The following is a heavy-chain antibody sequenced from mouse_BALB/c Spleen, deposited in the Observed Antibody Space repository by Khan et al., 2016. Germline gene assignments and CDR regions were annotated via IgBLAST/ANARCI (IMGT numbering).Heavy chain of an antibody. CDR2: IDPENGDT. Sequence: VQLQQSGVELVRSGASVKLSCTASGFNIKDYYMHWVKQRPEQGLEWIGWIDPENGDTEYAPKFQGKATMTAVKSSNTAYLQLSSLTSEDTAVYYCNVRFAYWGQGTLVTVSA. J-gene: IGHJ3*01. V-gene: IGHV14-4*02. CDR1: GFNIKDYY. CDR3: NVRFAY.